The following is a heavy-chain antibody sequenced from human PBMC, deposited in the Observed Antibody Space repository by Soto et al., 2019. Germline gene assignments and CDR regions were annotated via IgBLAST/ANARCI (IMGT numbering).Heavy chain of an antibody. CDR1: GFTFSIYA. Sequence: QVQLVESGGGVVQPGRSLRLSCAASGFTFSIYAMHWVRQAPGKGLEWVAVISYDGRNKYYADSVKGRFTISRDNSKNTVYLQMNSLRAEDSAVYYCAREYSYGWFDPWGQGTLVTVSS. CDR3: AREYSYGWFDP. CDR2: ISYDGRNK. D-gene: IGHD3-10*01. J-gene: IGHJ5*02. V-gene: IGHV3-30*04.